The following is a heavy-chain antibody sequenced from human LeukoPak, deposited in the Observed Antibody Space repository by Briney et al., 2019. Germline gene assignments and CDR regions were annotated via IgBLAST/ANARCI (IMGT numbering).Heavy chain of an antibody. J-gene: IGHJ4*02. D-gene: IGHD5-18*01. V-gene: IGHV3-48*03. CDR3: ARGSSGYSYGYDFDY. Sequence: QTGGSLRLSCAASGFTFSSYEMNWVRQAPGKGLELVSYISSSGSTIYYADSVKGRFTISRDNAKNSLYLQMNSLRAEDTAVYYCARGSSGYSYGYDFDYWGQGTLVTVSS. CDR1: GFTFSSYE. CDR2: ISSSGSTI.